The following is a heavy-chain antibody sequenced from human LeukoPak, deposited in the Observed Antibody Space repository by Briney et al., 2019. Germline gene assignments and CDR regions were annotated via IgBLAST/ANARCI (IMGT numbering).Heavy chain of an antibody. V-gene: IGHV3-21*01. CDR2: ISVRSNYR. Sequence: GGPLRLSCAASGYTFSDFSVNWVRQAPGKGLEWVSSISVRSNYRYYADSVRGRFTISRDDARDSLFLQMNSLRAEDTAVYFCVRLRRNNDRSGYYYYYDYWGQGTLVTVSS. D-gene: IGHD3-22*01. J-gene: IGHJ4*02. CDR1: GYTFSDFS. CDR3: VRLRRNNDRSGYYYYYDY.